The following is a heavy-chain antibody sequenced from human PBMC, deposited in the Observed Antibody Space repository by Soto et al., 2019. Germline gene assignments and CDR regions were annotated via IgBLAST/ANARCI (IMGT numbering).Heavy chain of an antibody. V-gene: IGHV1-69*08. CDR3: AREATMIVVFGYFDY. CDR2: IIPILGIA. Sequence: QVQLVQSGAEVKKPGSSVKVSCKASGGTFSSYTISWVRQAPGQGLEWMGRIIPILGIANYAQKFQGRVTIEADKSTSTAYMELSSLRSEDTAVYYCAREATMIVVFGYFDYWGQGTLVTVSS. J-gene: IGHJ4*02. D-gene: IGHD3-22*01. CDR1: GGTFSSYT.